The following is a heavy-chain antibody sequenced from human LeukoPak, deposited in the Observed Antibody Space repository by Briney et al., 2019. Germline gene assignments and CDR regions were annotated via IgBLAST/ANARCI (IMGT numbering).Heavy chain of an antibody. V-gene: IGHV4-39*01. J-gene: IGHJ4*02. CDR2: ISYSGST. D-gene: IGHD1-20*01. CDR3: ARRITGTTSDSFDY. CDR1: GGSISSSSYY. Sequence: SETLSLTCTVSGGSISSSSYYWGWVRQPPGKGLEWIGSISYSGSTYYNPSLKSRVTIFVDTSKNQFSLKLSSVTAADTALYYCARRITGTTSDSFDYWGQGTLVTVSS.